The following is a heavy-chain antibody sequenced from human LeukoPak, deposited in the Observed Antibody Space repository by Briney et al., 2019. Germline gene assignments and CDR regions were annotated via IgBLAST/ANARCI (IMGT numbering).Heavy chain of an antibody. J-gene: IGHJ5*02. D-gene: IGHD3-22*01. Sequence: SETLSLTCTVSGGSISSGDYYWSWIRQPPGKGLEGIGYIYYSGSTYYNPSLKSRVTISVDTSKNQFSLKLSSVTAADTAVYYCARLAHYDSRGYLSGGGFDPWGQGTLVTVSS. CDR1: GGSISSGDYY. CDR3: ARLAHYDSRGYLSGGGFDP. V-gene: IGHV4-30-4*01. CDR2: IYYSGST.